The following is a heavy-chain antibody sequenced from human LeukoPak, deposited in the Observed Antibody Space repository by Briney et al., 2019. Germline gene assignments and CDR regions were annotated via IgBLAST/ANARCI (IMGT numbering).Heavy chain of an antibody. V-gene: IGHV1-3*01. Sequence: GALVKVSCKASGYTFTSYAMHWVRQAPGQRLEWMGWVNAGNGNTKYSQKFQGRVTITRDTSASTAYMELSSLRSEDTAVYYCARDYGGNSGYLDYWGQGTLVTVSS. CDR3: ARDYGGNSGYLDY. D-gene: IGHD4-23*01. J-gene: IGHJ4*02. CDR1: GYTFTSYA. CDR2: VNAGNGNT.